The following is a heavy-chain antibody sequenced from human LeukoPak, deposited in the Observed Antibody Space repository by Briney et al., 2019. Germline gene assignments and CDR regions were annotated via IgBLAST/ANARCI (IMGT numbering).Heavy chain of an antibody. V-gene: IGHV3-23*01. Sequence: GGSLRLSCAASGFTFSSYAMSWVRQAPGKGLEWVSAISGSGGSTYYADSVKGRFTISRDNSKNTLYLQMNSLRAEDTAVYYCARDSWFGELLPEFDYWGQGTLVTVSS. CDR2: ISGSGGST. D-gene: IGHD3-10*01. J-gene: IGHJ4*02. CDR3: ARDSWFGELLPEFDY. CDR1: GFTFSSYA.